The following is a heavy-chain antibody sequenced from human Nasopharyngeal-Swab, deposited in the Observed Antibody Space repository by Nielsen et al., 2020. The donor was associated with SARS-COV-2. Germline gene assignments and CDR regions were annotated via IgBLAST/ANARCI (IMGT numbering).Heavy chain of an antibody. J-gene: IGHJ4*02. CDR3: VKGPPAVIHYFDY. V-gene: IGHV3-23*01. CDR1: GFNFSTYD. Sequence: GESLKISCAASGFNFSTYDMSWVRQAPGKGLEWVSGISGSGESTHYADSVKGRFTISRDNSKNTLYLQMNSLRAEDTAVYYCVKGPPAVIHYFDYWGQGTLVTVSS. D-gene: IGHD2-21*01. CDR2: ISGSGEST.